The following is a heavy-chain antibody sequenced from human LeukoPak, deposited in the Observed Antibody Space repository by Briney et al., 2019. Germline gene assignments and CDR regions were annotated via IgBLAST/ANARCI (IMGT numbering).Heavy chain of an antibody. D-gene: IGHD1-7*01. CDR3: ARRWNYGRNYYIDV. V-gene: IGHV4-34*01. CDR1: GRSFSNYY. J-gene: IGHJ6*03. CDR2: INGSGTI. Sequence: SETLSLTCAVYGRSFSNYYWSWIRQSPGKGLEWIGEINGSGTINYNPSLMSRVTISVDKSKNQFSLKLSSVTAADTAVYYCARRWNYGRNYYIDVWGKGATVSVSS.